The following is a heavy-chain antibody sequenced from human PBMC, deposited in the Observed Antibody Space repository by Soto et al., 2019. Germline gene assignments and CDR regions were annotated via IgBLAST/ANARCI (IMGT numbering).Heavy chain of an antibody. CDR1: GFTFSSYG. CDR2: ISYDGSNK. J-gene: IGHJ4*02. CDR3: AKADYSSSSGFDY. D-gene: IGHD6-6*01. V-gene: IGHV3-30*18. Sequence: VQLVESGGGVVQPGRSLRLSCAASGFTFSSYGMHWVRQAPGKGLEWVAVISYDGSNKYYADSVKGRFTISRDNSKNTLYLQMNSLRAEDTAVYYCAKADYSSSSGFDYWGQGTLVTVSS.